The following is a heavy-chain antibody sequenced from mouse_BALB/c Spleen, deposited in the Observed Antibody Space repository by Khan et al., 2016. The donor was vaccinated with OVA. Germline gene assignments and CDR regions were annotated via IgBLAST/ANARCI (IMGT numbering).Heavy chain of an antibody. CDR3: ARRNYFGYTFAY. J-gene: IGHJ3*01. CDR2: ISPGSGDT. V-gene: IGHV1-77*01. Sequence: QVQLQQSGAELARPGASVKLSCKASGYTFTDYYINWVKLRTGQGLEWIGEISPGSGDTYYNERFKGKATLTADKSSSTASMQLSSLTSAASAVYFCARRNYFGYTFAYWGQGTLVTVSA. CDR1: GYTFTDYY. D-gene: IGHD1-2*01.